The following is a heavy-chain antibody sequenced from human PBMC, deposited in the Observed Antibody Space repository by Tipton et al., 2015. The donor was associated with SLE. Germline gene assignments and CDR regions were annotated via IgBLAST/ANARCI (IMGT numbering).Heavy chain of an antibody. Sequence: TLSLTCTVSGGSIISYYWNWIRQPPGKGLEWIGYIHYSGTTHDNPSLKSRVTMSVDMSKNQFSLRLTSVTAADTAVYYCARTLGAIAHTVYDAFDIWGQGKMVTVSS. V-gene: IGHV4-59*01. CDR1: GGSIISYY. CDR3: ARTLGAIAHTVYDAFDI. D-gene: IGHD1-26*01. J-gene: IGHJ3*02. CDR2: IHYSGTT.